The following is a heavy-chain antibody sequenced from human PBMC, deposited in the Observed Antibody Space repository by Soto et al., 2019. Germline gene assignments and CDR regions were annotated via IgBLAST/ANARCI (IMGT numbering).Heavy chain of an antibody. CDR1: GFIFNNYV. V-gene: IGHV3-23*01. D-gene: IGHD3-16*01. Sequence: EVLLLESGGGFVQPGGSLRLSCAASGFIFNNYVMTWVRQAPGKGLERVSGVKGNGGSTHYADSVKGRFTISRDDSKNALYLQMNSLRADDTAVYHCTRGLGSLDPFDAWGPGTRVTVSS. J-gene: IGHJ3*01. CDR2: VKGNGGST. CDR3: TRGLGSLDPFDA.